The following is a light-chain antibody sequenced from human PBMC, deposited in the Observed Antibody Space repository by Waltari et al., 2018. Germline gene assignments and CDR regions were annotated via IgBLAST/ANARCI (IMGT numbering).Light chain of an antibody. CDR1: QGISSY. CDR3: QHYNLHSET. Sequence: AIRMTQSPSSFSASTGDRVTITCRASQGISSYLAWYQQKPGKAPKLLIYAASTLQSGVPSRFSGSGSGTDFTLTISCLQSEDFATYYCQHYNLHSETFGQGTKLEIK. J-gene: IGKJ2*01. CDR2: AAS. V-gene: IGKV1-8*01.